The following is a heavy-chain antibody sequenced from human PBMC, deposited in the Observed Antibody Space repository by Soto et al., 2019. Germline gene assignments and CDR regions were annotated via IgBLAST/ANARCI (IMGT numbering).Heavy chain of an antibody. CDR1: GYDFFKYN. Sequence: ASVKVSRKTSGYDFFKYNIHWVRQAPGQGLEWMGVINPNGGYTRHAQKFQGRVIMTRDTSSKIVYMELSGLTSEDTAMYYCTRADSDVVILPDVRPLFDLWGQGALVTVSS. CDR2: INPNGGYT. CDR3: TRADSDVVILPDVRPLFDL. V-gene: IGHV1-46*01. J-gene: IGHJ4*02. D-gene: IGHD2-21*02.